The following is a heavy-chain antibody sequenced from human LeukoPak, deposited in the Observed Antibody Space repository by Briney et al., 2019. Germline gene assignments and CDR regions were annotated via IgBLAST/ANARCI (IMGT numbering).Heavy chain of an antibody. V-gene: IGHV1-2*02. CDR1: GYTFIDHW. CDR3: ARDSPHQRFDY. Sequence: ASVKVSCKASGYTFIDHWIHWVRQAPGQGLEWMGRIDLKTGDITSAQKFQGRLTMTRDTSISTTYMDLSGLGSDDTAVYFCARDSPHQRFDYWGQGTLVTVSS. J-gene: IGHJ4*02. CDR2: IDLKTGDI.